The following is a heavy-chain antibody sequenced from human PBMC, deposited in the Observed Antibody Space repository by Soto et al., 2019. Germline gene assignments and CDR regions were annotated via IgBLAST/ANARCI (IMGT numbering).Heavy chain of an antibody. CDR1: GYTFTNYG. V-gene: IGHV1-18*01. CDR2: ITTYNDDT. J-gene: IGHJ4*02. Sequence: QVHLVQSATEVKKPGASVKVSCRASGYTFTNYGISWVRQAPGQGLEWMGWITTYNDDTNYAPKFQDRVTMTPDTTTSTAYMELRTLRSDDTAVYFCARGTTSSWTFWGQGTLVTVS. CDR3: ARGTTSSWTF. D-gene: IGHD6-13*01.